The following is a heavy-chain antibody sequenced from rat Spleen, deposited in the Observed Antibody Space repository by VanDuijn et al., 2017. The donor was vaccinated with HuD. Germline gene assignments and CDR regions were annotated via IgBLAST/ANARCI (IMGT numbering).Heavy chain of an antibody. V-gene: IGHV5-29*01. CDR3: TYRGQSSYMRYFDY. Sequence: EVQLVESGGGLVQPGRSLKLSCAASGFTFSDYGMAWVRQAPTKGLEWVATISSDGGRNFYRDSVKGRFTISRDNAKSTLYLQRDSRRSEDTATYYCTYRGQSSYMRYFDYWGQGVMVTVSS. J-gene: IGHJ2*01. CDR1: GFTFSDYG. CDR2: ISSDGGRN. D-gene: IGHD1-2*01.